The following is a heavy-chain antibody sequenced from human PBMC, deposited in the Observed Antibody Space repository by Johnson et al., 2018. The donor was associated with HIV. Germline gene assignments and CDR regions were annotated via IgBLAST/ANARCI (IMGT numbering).Heavy chain of an antibody. CDR1: GFTFSNAW. CDR2: IKSKSDGGTS. Sequence: MQLVESGGGLVKPGGSLRLSCAASGFTFSNAWMSWVRQAPGKGLEWVVRIKSKSDGGTSDYAAPVKARFTISRDDSKNTLYLQMNSLKTEDTAVYYCTTDPIAAAGPDAFDIWGQGTVVTVSS. V-gene: IGHV3-15*01. D-gene: IGHD6-13*01. J-gene: IGHJ3*02. CDR3: TTDPIAAAGPDAFDI.